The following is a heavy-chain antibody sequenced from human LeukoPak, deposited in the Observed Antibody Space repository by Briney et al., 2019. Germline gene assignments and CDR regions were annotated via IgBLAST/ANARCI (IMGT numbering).Heavy chain of an antibody. J-gene: IGHJ3*02. Sequence: QAGGSLRLSCAASGFTFSSYAMSWVRQAPGKGLEWVSAISTSGGSTYYADSVKGRFTISRDNAKNSLYLQMNSLRAEDTAVYYCARDTPDRGYAFDIWGQGTMVTVSS. V-gene: IGHV3-23*01. CDR2: ISTSGGST. CDR3: ARDTPDRGYAFDI. D-gene: IGHD2-15*01. CDR1: GFTFSSYA.